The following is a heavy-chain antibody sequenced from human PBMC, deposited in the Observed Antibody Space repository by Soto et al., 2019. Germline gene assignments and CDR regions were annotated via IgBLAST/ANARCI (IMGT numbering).Heavy chain of an antibody. CDR1: GGSVSSGSYS. J-gene: IGHJ6*02. CDR3: ARGLLIFGGVPQSSMAV. D-gene: IGHD3-3*01. V-gene: IGHV4-61*01. Sequence: SETLSLTCTVSGGSVSSGSYSWSWIRQPPGKGLEWIGYIYYSVSTNYNPSLKSRVTISVDTSKNQFSLKLSSVTAADTAVYYCARGLLIFGGVPQSSMAVWGQGTTVTVPS. CDR2: IYYSVST.